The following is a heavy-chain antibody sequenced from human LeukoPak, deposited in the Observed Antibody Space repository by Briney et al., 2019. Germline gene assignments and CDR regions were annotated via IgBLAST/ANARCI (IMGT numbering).Heavy chain of an antibody. V-gene: IGHV1-3*01. CDR3: ARGVGYAFVI. Sequence: FQGRVTITRDTSASTAYMELSSLRSEDTAVYYCARGVGYAFVIWGQGTMVTVSS. D-gene: IGHD3-3*01. J-gene: IGHJ3*02.